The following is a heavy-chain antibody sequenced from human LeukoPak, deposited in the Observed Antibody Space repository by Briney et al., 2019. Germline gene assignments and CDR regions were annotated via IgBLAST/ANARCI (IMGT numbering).Heavy chain of an antibody. V-gene: IGHV3-7*04. D-gene: IGHD6-25*01. J-gene: IGHJ4*02. CDR1: GFTFSTYW. CDR3: AREQRTFDY. CDR2: IKGDGRAM. Sequence: QTGGSLRLSCAASGFTFSTYWMNCVRQAPGKGREWVANIKGDGRAMCYVDSVKGRFTISRDNAKNPRYLQMDGLRAEDTAVYYCAREQRTFDYWGEGDLVTVSS.